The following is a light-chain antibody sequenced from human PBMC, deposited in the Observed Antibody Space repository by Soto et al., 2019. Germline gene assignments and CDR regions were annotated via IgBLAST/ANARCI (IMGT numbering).Light chain of an antibody. CDR2: DNS. CDR3: QSYDSSLSGSCV. Sequence: QSVLTQPPSVSLAPGQRVTISCTGSSSNIGAGYDVHWYQQLPGTAPKLLISDNSNRPSGVPDRFSGSKSGTSASLAITGLQAEDEADYYCQSYDSSLSGSCVFGTGTKVTVL. J-gene: IGLJ1*01. CDR1: SSNIGAGYD. V-gene: IGLV1-40*01.